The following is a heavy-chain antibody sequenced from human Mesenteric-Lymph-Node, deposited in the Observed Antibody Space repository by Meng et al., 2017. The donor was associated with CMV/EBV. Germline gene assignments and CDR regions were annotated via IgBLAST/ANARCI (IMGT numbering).Heavy chain of an antibody. CDR1: GYICNSYG. CDR3: ARRGYSYDLDY. CDR2: IRAYTGNT. J-gene: IGHJ4*02. Sequence: SCHAYGYICNSYGISCGRPAPGQGLEWMGWIRAYTGNTNYAQKLQGRVTMTTDTSTSTAYMGLRSLRSDDTAVYYCARRGYSYDLDYWGQGTLVTVSS. D-gene: IGHD5-18*01. V-gene: IGHV1-18*04.